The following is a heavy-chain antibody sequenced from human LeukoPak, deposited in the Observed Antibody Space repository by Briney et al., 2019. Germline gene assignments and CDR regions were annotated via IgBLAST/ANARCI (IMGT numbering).Heavy chain of an antibody. CDR2: ISGSGGST. V-gene: IGHV3-23*01. Sequence: QPGGSLRLSCAASGFTFSSYAMSWVRQAPGKGLEWVSAISGSGGSTYYADSVKGRFTISRDNSKNTLYLQMYSLRAEDTAVYYCANRGVAGLEKWYYFDYWGQGTPVTVSS. D-gene: IGHD6-19*01. J-gene: IGHJ4*02. CDR3: ANRGVAGLEKWYYFDY. CDR1: GFTFSSYA.